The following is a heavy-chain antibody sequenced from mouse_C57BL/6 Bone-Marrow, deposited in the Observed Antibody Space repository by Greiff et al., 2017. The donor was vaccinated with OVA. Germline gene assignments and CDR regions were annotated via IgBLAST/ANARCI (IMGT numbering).Heavy chain of an antibody. V-gene: IGHV2-2*02. CDR3: AIYDGYYFDV. J-gene: IGHJ1*01. CDR2: IWSGGST. CDR1: GFSLTSYG. D-gene: IGHD2-3*01. Sequence: VTLVESGPGLVQPSQSLSITCTVSGFSLTSYGVHWVRQSPGKGLEWLGVIWSGGSTDYNAAFISRLSISKDNSKSQVFFKMNSLQANDTAIYYCAIYDGYYFDVWGAGTTVTVSS.